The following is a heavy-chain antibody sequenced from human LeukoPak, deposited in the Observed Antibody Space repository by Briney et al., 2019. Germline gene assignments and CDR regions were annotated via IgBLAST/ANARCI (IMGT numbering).Heavy chain of an antibody. J-gene: IGHJ3*02. D-gene: IGHD3-16*01. CDR1: GYTFTSYD. CDR3: ARESLPLGDAFDI. CDR2: MNPNSGNT. V-gene: IGHV1-8*01. Sequence: ASVKVSCKASGYTFTSYDTNWVRQATGQGLEWMGWMNPNSGNTGYAQKFQGRVTMTRNTSISTAYMELSSLRSEDTAVYYCARESLPLGDAFDIWGQGTMVTVSS.